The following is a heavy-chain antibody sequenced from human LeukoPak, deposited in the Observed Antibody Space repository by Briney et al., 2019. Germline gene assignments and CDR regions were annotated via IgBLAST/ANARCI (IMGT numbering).Heavy chain of an antibody. D-gene: IGHD6-13*01. V-gene: IGHV3-21*06. J-gene: IGHJ4*02. CDR1: GFTFSTYT. CDR3: ARDGGYSSSWSDPFDY. Sequence: GGSLRLSCAASGFTFSTYTMNWVRQAPGKGLEWVSSISSSSTYIFYEDSVRGRFIISRDNAENSLYLQMNSLRADDTAVYYCARDGGYSSSWSDPFDYWGQGTLVTVSS. CDR2: ISSSSTYI.